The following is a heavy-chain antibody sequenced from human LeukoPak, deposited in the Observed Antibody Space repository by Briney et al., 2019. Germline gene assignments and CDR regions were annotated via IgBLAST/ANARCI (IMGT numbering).Heavy chain of an antibody. CDR3: ARRPTRGYSGYDYFGY. V-gene: IGHV1-69*05. D-gene: IGHD5-12*01. CDR1: GGTFSSYA. J-gene: IGHJ4*02. Sequence: GSSVKVSCKASGGTFSSYAISWVRQAPGQGLEWMGGIIPIFGTANYAQKFQGRVTITTDESTSTAYMELSSLSSEDTAVYYCARRPTRGYSGYDYFGYWGQGTLVTVSS. CDR2: IIPIFGTA.